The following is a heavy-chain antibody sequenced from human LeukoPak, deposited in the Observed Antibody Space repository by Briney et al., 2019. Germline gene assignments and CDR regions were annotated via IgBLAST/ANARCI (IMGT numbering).Heavy chain of an antibody. Sequence: GGSLRLSCAASGFTFSSYAMSWVRQAPGKGLEWVSAISGSGGSTYYADSVKGRFTISRDNSKNTLYLQMNSLRAEDTAVFYCARGASLWTNFEYWGQGTLVTVSS. CDR1: GFTFSSYA. CDR3: ARGASLWTNFEY. J-gene: IGHJ4*02. D-gene: IGHD2-2*01. V-gene: IGHV3-23*01. CDR2: ISGSGGST.